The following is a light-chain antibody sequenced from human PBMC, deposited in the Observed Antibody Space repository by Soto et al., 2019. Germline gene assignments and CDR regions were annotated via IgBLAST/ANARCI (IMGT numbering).Light chain of an antibody. CDR2: KAS. CDR3: QHYNSYSEA. Sequence: DIQMTQSPSTLSGSVGDRVTITCRASQTISSWLAWYQQKPGEAPKLLIYKASTLKSGVPSRYIGSGSGTEFTRTISSLQPDDFATYYCQHYNSYSEAFGQGTKVELK. J-gene: IGKJ1*01. CDR1: QTISSW. V-gene: IGKV1-5*03.